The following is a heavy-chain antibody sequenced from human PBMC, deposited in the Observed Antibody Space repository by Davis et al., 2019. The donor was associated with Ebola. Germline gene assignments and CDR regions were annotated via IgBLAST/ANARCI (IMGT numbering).Heavy chain of an antibody. Sequence: ASVMDSCKASGYTFTSYGISWVRQAPGQGLEWMGWISAYNGNTNYAQKLQGRVTMTTDTYTSTAYMELRSLRSDDTAVYYCSRGIKPFGVVSGYYYYMDVWGKGTTVTVSS. CDR3: SRGIKPFGVVSGYYYYMDV. V-gene: IGHV1-18*01. D-gene: IGHD3-3*01. CDR2: ISAYNGNT. CDR1: GYTFTSYG. J-gene: IGHJ6*03.